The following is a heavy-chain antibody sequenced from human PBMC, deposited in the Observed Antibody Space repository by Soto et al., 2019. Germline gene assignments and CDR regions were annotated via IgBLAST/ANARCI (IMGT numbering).Heavy chain of an antibody. D-gene: IGHD6-25*01. CDR2: ISWNSGSI. V-gene: IGHV3-9*01. CDR3: AKGEVESAVYYYFDY. Sequence: GGSLRLSCAASGFTFDDYAMHWVRQAPGKGLEWVSGISWNSGSIGYADSVKGRFTISRDNAKNSLYLQMNSLRAEDTALYYCAKGEVESAVYYYFDYWGQGTLVTVSS. CDR1: GFTFDDYA. J-gene: IGHJ4*02.